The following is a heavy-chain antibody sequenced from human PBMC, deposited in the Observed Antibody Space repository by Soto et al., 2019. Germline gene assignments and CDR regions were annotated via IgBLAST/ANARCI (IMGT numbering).Heavy chain of an antibody. J-gene: IGHJ4*02. D-gene: IGHD6-19*01. CDR1: GFIFRDYA. CDR2: ISGSGDSA. V-gene: IGHV3-23*01. Sequence: QPGGSLRLSCAASGFIFRDYAMNWVRQAPGKGLEWVSDISGSGDSARYADSVKGRFTISRDNSRDTLYLHMNSLRVDDTAVYYCGKERRGSGWSVCDFWGQGDLVTVSS. CDR3: GKERRGSGWSVCDF.